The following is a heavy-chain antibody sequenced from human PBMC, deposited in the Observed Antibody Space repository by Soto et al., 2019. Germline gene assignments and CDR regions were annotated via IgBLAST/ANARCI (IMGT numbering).Heavy chain of an antibody. CDR1: GYTFTGYY. Sequence: QVQLVQSGAEVKKPGASVKVSCKASGYTFTGYYMHWVRQAPGQGLEWMGWINPNSGGTNYAQKFQGWVTMTRDTSISTDYMELSRLRSDDTAVYYCARDKKGFGESDAFDIWGQGTMVTVSS. J-gene: IGHJ3*02. CDR3: ARDKKGFGESDAFDI. D-gene: IGHD3-10*01. CDR2: INPNSGGT. V-gene: IGHV1-2*04.